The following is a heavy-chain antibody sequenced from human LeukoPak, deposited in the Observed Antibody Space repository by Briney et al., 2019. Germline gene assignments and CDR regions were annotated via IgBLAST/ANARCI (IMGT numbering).Heavy chain of an antibody. CDR2: INPNSGGT. Sequence: ASVKVSCKASGYTFTSYYMHWVRQAPGQGLEWMGRINPNSGGTNYAQKFQGRVTMTRDTSISTAYMELSRLRSDDTAVYYCAQSIMITFGGVIVIRYFQHWGQGTLVTVSS. CDR3: AQSIMITFGGVIVIRYFQH. D-gene: IGHD3-16*02. V-gene: IGHV1-2*06. CDR1: GYTFTSYY. J-gene: IGHJ1*01.